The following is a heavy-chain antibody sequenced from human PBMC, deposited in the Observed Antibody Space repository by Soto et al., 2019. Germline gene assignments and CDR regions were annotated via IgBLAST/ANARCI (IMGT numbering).Heavy chain of an antibody. Sequence: DVQLLESGGGLEQPGGSLRLSCAVSGFSFRSYAMSWVRQAPGKGLEWVSVISDGGDTLYYADSVKGRFTIFRDNSKNTLHLEMNRLRGEDTAIYYCARGGGPQWLATLFFDSWGRGTLVTVSS. V-gene: IGHV3-23*01. D-gene: IGHD6-19*01. CDR3: ARGGGPQWLATLFFDS. J-gene: IGHJ4*02. CDR1: GFSFRSYA. CDR2: ISDGGDTL.